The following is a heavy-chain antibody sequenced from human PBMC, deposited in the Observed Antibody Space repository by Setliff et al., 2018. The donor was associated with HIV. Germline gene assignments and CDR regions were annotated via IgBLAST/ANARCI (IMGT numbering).Heavy chain of an antibody. CDR1: GGSISSGSYY. J-gene: IGHJ6*02. CDR2: IYTSGST. CDR3: ARDRYYYDSSGYYEGEYYYYGMDV. Sequence: PSETLSLTCTVSGGSISSGSYYWSWIRQPAGKGLEWIGRIYTSGSTNYNPSLKSRVTISVDTSKNQFSLKLSSVTAADTAVYYCARDRYYYDSSGYYEGEYYYYGMDVWGQGTTVTVSS. V-gene: IGHV4-61*02. D-gene: IGHD3-22*01.